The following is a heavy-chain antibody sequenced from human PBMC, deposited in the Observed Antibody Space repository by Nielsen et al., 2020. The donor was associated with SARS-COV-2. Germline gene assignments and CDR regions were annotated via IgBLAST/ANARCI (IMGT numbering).Heavy chain of an antibody. Sequence: ESLKISCTVSGGSISSSSYYWGWIRQPPGKGLEWIGSIYYSGSTYYNPSLKSRVTISVDTSKNQFSLKLSSVTAADTAVYYCARRGGSEIYFDYWGQGTLVTVSS. CDR2: IYYSGST. CDR3: ARRGGSEIYFDY. V-gene: IGHV4-39*01. J-gene: IGHJ4*02. D-gene: IGHD1-26*01. CDR1: GGSISSSSYY.